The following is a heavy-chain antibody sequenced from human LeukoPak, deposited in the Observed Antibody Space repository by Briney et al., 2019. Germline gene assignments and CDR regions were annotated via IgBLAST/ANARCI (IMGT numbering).Heavy chain of an antibody. Sequence: ASVKVSCKASGGTFNSFALSWVRQAPGQGLEWMGGIIPIYPTTDYAQKFQGRVTIRADESTGTVSIELSNLRSEDTAVYYCARTSFPLLEWTTSIPFDVWGQGTLVIVSS. V-gene: IGHV1-69*13. D-gene: IGHD3-3*01. CDR3: ARTSFPLLEWTTSIPFDV. CDR1: GGTFNSFA. CDR2: IIPIYPTT. J-gene: IGHJ3*01.